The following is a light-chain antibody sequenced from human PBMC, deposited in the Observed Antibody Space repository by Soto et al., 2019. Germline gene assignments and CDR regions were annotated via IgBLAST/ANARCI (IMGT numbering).Light chain of an antibody. CDR2: EVS. J-gene: IGLJ2*01. CDR1: TSDVGTYKY. CDR3: SSYTSRSTPV. Sequence: QSALTRPASLSGSPGQSITISCTGTTSDVGTYKYVSWYQQHPGKAPKLIIYEVSNRPSGVSNRFSGSKSGNTASLTISGLQAEDEADYYCSSYTSRSTPVFGGGTKLTVL. V-gene: IGLV2-14*03.